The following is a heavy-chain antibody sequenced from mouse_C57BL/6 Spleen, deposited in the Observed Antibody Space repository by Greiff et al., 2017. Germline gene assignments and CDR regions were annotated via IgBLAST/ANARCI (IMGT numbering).Heavy chain of an antibody. CDR2: INPNNGGT. V-gene: IGHV1-26*01. J-gene: IGHJ2*01. Sequence: EVQLQQSGPELVKPGASVKISCKASGYTFTDYYMNWVKQSHGKSLEWIGDINPNNGGTSYNQQFKGKATLTVDKSSSTAYMELRSLTSEDSAVYYCARPTGYDYDDDYWGQGTTLTGSS. D-gene: IGHD2-4*01. CDR3: ARPTGYDYDDDY. CDR1: GYTFTDYY.